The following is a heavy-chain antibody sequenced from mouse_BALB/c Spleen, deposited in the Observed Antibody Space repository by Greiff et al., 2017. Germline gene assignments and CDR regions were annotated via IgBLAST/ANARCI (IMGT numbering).Heavy chain of an antibody. J-gene: IGHJ4*01. CDR2: IWSDGST. CDR1: GFSLTSYG. D-gene: IGHD2-2*01. Sequence: VQLQQSGPDLVAPSQSLSITCTVSGFSLTSYGVHWVRQPPGKGLEWLVVIWSDGSTTYNSALKSRLSISKDNSKSQVFLKMNSLQTDDTAMYYCARQGAYGYYYAMDYWGQGTSVTVSS. CDR3: ARQGAYGYYYAMDY. V-gene: IGHV2-6-2*01.